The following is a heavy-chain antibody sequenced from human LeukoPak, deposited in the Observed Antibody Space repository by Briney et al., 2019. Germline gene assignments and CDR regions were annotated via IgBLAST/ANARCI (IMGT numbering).Heavy chain of an antibody. CDR1: GFTFSRHW. V-gene: IGHV3-48*04. CDR2: ISSSSSTI. Sequence: GGSLSLSCEASGFTFSRHWMSWVRQAPGKGLEWVSYISSSSSTIYYADSVKGRFTISRDNAKNSLYLQMNSLRAEDTAVYYCARDGAQTYYYDSSGPNWFDPWGQGTLVTVSS. CDR3: ARDGAQTYYYDSSGPNWFDP. J-gene: IGHJ5*02. D-gene: IGHD3-22*01.